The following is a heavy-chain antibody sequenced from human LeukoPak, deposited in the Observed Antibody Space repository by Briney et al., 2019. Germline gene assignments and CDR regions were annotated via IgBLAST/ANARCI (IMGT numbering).Heavy chain of an antibody. J-gene: IGHJ5*02. Sequence: ASVKVSCKASGYSFTSYGFNWVRQAPGRGLEWMGWISAYNGDTNYAQTFQGRVTLTTDTSMSTAYMELTSLRSGDTAVYYCACITIFGVVTYNWFDPWGQGTLVTVSS. CDR2: ISAYNGDT. D-gene: IGHD3-3*01. CDR3: ACITIFGVVTYNWFDP. V-gene: IGHV1-18*01. CDR1: GYSFTSYG.